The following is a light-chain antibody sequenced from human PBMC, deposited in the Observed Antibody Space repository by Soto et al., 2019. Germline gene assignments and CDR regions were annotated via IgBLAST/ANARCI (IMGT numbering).Light chain of an antibody. V-gene: IGLV1-40*01. CDR1: SSNIGAGND. J-gene: IGLJ3*02. CDR3: QSYDSSVDGWV. CDR2: GNN. Sequence: QSVLTQPPSVSGAPGQRVTISCTGSSSNIGAGNDVHWYQQHPGTAPKLLIYGNNNRPSGVPDRFSGSKSGTSASLAIPGLQAEDEADYYGQSYDSSVDGWVFGGGTKLTVL.